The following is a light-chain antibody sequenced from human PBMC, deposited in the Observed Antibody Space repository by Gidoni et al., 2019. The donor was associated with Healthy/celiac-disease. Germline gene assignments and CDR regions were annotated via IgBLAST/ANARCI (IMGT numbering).Light chain of an antibody. Sequence: DIQMTQSPSSLSASVGDRVTITCRASQSISSYLNWYQQKPGKDPKLLIYAASSLQSGVPSRFSGSGSETDCTLTISSLQPEDFATYYCQQSYSTPSSFGPGTKVDIK. CDR2: AAS. CDR3: QQSYSTPSS. J-gene: IGKJ3*01. CDR1: QSISSY. V-gene: IGKV1-39*01.